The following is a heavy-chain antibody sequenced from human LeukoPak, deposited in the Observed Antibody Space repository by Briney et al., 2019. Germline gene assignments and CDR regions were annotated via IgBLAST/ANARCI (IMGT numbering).Heavy chain of an antibody. Sequence: ASVKVSCKASGGTLRSYAISWVRQAPGQGLEWMGWISAYNGNTNYAQKLQGRVTMTTDTSTSTAYMELRSLRSDDTAVYYCARESLVGAGGYWGQGTLVTVSS. CDR2: ISAYNGNT. D-gene: IGHD1-26*01. J-gene: IGHJ4*02. CDR3: ARESLVGAGGY. CDR1: GGTLRSYA. V-gene: IGHV1-18*01.